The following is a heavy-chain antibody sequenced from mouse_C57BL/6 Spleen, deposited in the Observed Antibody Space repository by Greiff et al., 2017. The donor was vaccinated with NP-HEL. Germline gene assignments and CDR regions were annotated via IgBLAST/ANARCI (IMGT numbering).Heavy chain of an antibody. CDR2: INPGSGGT. CDR3: ARGECGDGYIDV. V-gene: IGHV1-54*01. Sequence: QVQLQQSGAELVRPGTSVKVSCKASGYAFTNYLIEWVKQRPGQGLEWIGVINPGSGGTNYNEKFKGKATLTADKSSSTAYMQLSSLTSEDSAVYFCARGECGDGYIDVWGTGTTVTVSS. J-gene: IGHJ1*03. CDR1: GYAFTNYL.